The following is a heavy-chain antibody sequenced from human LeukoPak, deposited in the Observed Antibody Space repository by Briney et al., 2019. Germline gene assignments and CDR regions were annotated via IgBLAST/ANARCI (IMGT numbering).Heavy chain of an antibody. CDR3: ARRSTHDAFDF. Sequence: GESLKISCDGSGSTFNTYWIGWVRQMPGKGLEWMGIIYPDDSDTRYSPSLQGQVTVSADKSINTAYLQWSSLRASDTAMYYCARRSTHDAFDFWGQGTMVTVSS. V-gene: IGHV5-51*01. CDR2: IYPDDSDT. J-gene: IGHJ3*01. CDR1: GSTFNTYW.